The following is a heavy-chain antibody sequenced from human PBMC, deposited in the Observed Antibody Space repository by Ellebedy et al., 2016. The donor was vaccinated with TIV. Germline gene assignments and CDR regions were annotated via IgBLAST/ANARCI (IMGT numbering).Heavy chain of an antibody. J-gene: IGHJ6*02. CDR3: AREGKDIVATMEMSNYYYGMDV. V-gene: IGHV3-30-3*01. CDR1: GFTFSSYA. Sequence: GESLKISXAASGFTFSSYAMHWVRQAPGKGLEWVAVISYDGSNKYYADSVKGRFTISRDNSKNTLYLQMNSLRAEDTAVYYCAREGKDIVATMEMSNYYYGMDVWGQGTTVTVSS. CDR2: ISYDGSNK. D-gene: IGHD5-12*01.